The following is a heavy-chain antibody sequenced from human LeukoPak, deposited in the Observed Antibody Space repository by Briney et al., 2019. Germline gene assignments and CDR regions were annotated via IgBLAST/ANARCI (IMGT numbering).Heavy chain of an antibody. CDR2: IKQDGSEK. Sequence: GGSLRLSCAASGFTFSSYWMSWVRQAPGKGLEWVANIKQDGSEKYYVDSVKGRFTISRDNAKNSLYLQMNSLRAEDTAVYYCAGGAYGDYFSYWGQGTLVTVSS. D-gene: IGHD4-17*01. J-gene: IGHJ4*02. V-gene: IGHV3-7*04. CDR1: GFTFSSYW. CDR3: AGGAYGDYFSY.